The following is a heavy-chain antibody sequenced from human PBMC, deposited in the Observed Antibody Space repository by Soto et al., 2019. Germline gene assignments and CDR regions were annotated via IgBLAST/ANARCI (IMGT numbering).Heavy chain of an antibody. D-gene: IGHD3-9*01. CDR1: GGSISSGGYY. Sequence: QVQLQESGPGLVKPSQTLSLTCTVSGGSISSGGYYWSWIRQHPGKGLEWIGYIYYSGSTYYNPSLRSRVTISVETSKNQFSLKLSSVTAADTAVYYCARVGVQYYDILTGYYSDYWGQGTLVTVSS. CDR2: IYYSGST. V-gene: IGHV4-31*03. J-gene: IGHJ4*02. CDR3: ARVGVQYYDILTGYYSDY.